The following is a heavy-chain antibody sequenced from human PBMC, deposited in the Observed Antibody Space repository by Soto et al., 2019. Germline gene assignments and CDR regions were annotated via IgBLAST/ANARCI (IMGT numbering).Heavy chain of an antibody. V-gene: IGHV1-24*01. J-gene: IGHJ5*02. CDR2: FDPEDGET. CDR1: GYTLTELS. Sequence: VASVKVSCKVSGYTLTELSMHWVRQAPGKGLEWMGGFDPEDGETIYAQKFQGRVTMTEDTSTDTAYMELSSLRSEDTAVYYCATRLDCGGDCSWFDPWGQGTLVTVSS. CDR3: ATRLDCGGDCSWFDP. D-gene: IGHD2-21*02.